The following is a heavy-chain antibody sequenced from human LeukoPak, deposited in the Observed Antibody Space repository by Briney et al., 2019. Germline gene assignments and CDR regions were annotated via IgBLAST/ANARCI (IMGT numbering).Heavy chain of an antibody. CDR1: GYTFTAYY. J-gene: IGHJ6*01. V-gene: IGHV1-2*02. CDR3: ARGGSDWYHYYSSGYHV. CDR2: INPNSGGT. Sequence: GASVKVSCKASGYTFTAYYMHWVRQAPGQGLEWMGWINPNSGGTNYAQKFQGRVTMTRDTSISTASMELSRLRSDDTAVYYCARGGSDWYHYYSSGYHVWGQGTPVTVSS. D-gene: IGHD3-22*01.